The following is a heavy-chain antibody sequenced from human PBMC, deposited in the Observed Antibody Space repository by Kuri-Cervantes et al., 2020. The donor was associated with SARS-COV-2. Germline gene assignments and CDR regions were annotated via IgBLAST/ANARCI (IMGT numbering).Heavy chain of an antibody. D-gene: IGHD3-9*01. CDR1: GGSISSSSYY. Sequence: GSLRLSCTVSGGSISSSSYYWGWIRQPPGKGLEWIGSIYYSGSTYYNPSLKSRVTISVDTSKNQFSLKQTSVTAADTAVYYCARRSYYDFFTGYYIPFYMDVWGKGTTVPSP. V-gene: IGHV4-39*01. CDR3: ARRSYYDFFTGYYIPFYMDV. J-gene: IGHJ6*03. CDR2: IYYSGST.